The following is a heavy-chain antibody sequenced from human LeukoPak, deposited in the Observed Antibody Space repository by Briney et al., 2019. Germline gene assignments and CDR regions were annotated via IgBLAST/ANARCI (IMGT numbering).Heavy chain of an antibody. CDR1: GYTFTGYY. J-gene: IGHJ4*02. CDR2: INPSSGGT. Sequence: ASVKVSCKASGYTFTGYYMHWVRQAPGQGLEWMGWINPSSGGTNYAQKFQGRVTMTRDTSISTAYMELSRLRSDDTAVYYCARDTDGLNLDYWGQGTLVTVSS. V-gene: IGHV1-2*02. CDR3: ARDTDGLNLDY. D-gene: IGHD4/OR15-4a*01.